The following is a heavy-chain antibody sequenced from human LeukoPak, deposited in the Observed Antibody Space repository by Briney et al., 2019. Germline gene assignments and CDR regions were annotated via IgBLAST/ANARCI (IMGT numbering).Heavy chain of an antibody. V-gene: IGHV4-38-2*01. CDR2: IYHSGGT. CDR1: GYSISSGYY. D-gene: IGHD3-10*01. J-gene: IGHJ4*02. CDR3: ARHYGPGSGSSIEFDY. Sequence: SETLSLTCAVSGYSISSGYYWGWIRQPPGKGLEWIGSIYHSGGTYYNPSLKSRVTISVDTSKNQFSLKLSSVTAADTAVYYCARHYGPGSGSSIEFDYWGQGTLVTVSS.